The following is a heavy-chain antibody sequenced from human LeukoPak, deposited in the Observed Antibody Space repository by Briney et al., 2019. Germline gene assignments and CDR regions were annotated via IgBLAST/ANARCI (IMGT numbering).Heavy chain of an antibody. CDR2: ISGSGLMT. J-gene: IGHJ4*02. D-gene: IGHD1-26*01. Sequence: GGSLRLSCAVSGFTFDDYAMHWVRQVPGKGLEWVATISGSGLMTYYADSVKGRFTVSGDNSKNTLYLQMSSLTAADTAVYYCAKDRSIGTYYTFDHWGQGTLVTVSS. CDR1: GFTFDDYA. CDR3: AKDRSIGTYYTFDH. V-gene: IGHV3-23*01.